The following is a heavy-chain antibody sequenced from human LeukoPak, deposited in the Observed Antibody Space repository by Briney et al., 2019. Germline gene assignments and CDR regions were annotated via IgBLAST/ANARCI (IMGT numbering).Heavy chain of an antibody. CDR2: IYNSGST. CDR1: GGSISSGTYY. J-gene: IGHJ4*02. CDR3: ARGRDDDVWGSYPTCSDY. Sequence: SQTLSLTCTVSGGSISSGTYYWSWIRQPAGKGLEWIGRIYNSGSTSYNPSLKSRVTISIDTSKNQFSLKLSSVTAADTAVYYCARGRDDDVWGSYPTCSDYWGQGTLVTVSS. V-gene: IGHV4-61*02. D-gene: IGHD3-16*02.